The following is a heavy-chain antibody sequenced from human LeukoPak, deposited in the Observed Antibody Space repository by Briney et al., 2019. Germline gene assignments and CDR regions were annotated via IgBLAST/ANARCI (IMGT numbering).Heavy chain of an antibody. CDR3: ARESSDFWSGYYSGGFDY. J-gene: IGHJ4*02. D-gene: IGHD3-3*01. Sequence: GGSLRLSCAASGFTFSSYWMSWVRQAPGKGLEWVANIKQDGSEKYYVDSVKGRFTISRDNAKNSLYLQMNSLRAEDTAVYYYARESSDFWSGYYSGGFDYWGQGTLVTVSS. CDR2: IKQDGSEK. V-gene: IGHV3-7*01. CDR1: GFTFSSYW.